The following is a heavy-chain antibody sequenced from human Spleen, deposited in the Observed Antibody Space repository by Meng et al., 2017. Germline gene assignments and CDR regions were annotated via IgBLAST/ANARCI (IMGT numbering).Heavy chain of an antibody. V-gene: IGHV7-4-1*01. CDR1: GCTFTTYV. CDR3: AREESPGHFDY. J-gene: IGHJ4*02. CDR2: IGTSTGKP. Sequence: QVHLVQSGSELEKPGASVKVSREASGCTFTTYVMNWVPPAPGQGLDWKGWIGTSTGKPTYAQGFTGRFVFSLDTSVSTPYLQICTLKGEGTAVDDCAREESPGHFDYLGQGTLVTVSS.